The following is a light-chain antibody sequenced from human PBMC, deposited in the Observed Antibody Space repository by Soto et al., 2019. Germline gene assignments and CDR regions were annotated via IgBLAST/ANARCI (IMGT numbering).Light chain of an antibody. V-gene: IGLV1-44*01. CDR2: SNN. CDR1: RSNIGSNT. Sequence: QSVLTQPPSASGTPGQRVTISCSGSRSNIGSNTVNWYQQLPGTAPKVLIYSNNQRPPGVPDRFSGSRSGTSASLAISGLQSEDEADYYCAAWDGSLNGVLFGGGTKVTVL. J-gene: IGLJ2*01. CDR3: AAWDGSLNGVL.